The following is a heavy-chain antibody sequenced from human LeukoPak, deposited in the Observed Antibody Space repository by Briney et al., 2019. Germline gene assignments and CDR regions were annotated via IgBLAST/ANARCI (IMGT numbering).Heavy chain of an antibody. CDR1: GGSISSYC. Sequence: SETLSLTCTVSGGSISSYCWSRIRQPPGKGLEWIGYIYYSGSTNYNPSLKSRVTISVDTSKNQFSLKLSSVTAADTAVYYCARVSIAAAGKTYYYYYYGMDVWGQGTTVTVSS. D-gene: IGHD6-13*01. J-gene: IGHJ6*02. V-gene: IGHV4-59*08. CDR2: IYYSGST. CDR3: ARVSIAAAGKTYYYYYYGMDV.